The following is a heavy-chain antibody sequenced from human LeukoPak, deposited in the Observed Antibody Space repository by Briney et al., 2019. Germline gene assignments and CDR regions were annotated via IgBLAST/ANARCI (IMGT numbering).Heavy chain of an antibody. CDR3: ASNLNAGSYSFDY. J-gene: IGHJ4*01. CDR1: VGSISFICSNNYH. V-gene: IGHV4-39*01. CDR2: IYYSGST. D-gene: IGHD1-26*01. Sequence: SEILSLTCVVAVGSISFICSNNYHWGWIRQPPGKGLEWIGSIYYSGSTYYNPSLKSRVTISVDASKNQFSLKLSSVTAADTALYYCASNLNAGSYSFDY.